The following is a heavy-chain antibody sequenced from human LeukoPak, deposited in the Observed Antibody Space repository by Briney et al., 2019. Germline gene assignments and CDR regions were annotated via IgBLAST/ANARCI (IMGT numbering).Heavy chain of an antibody. CDR3: ARYAYCSGGSCFNY. V-gene: IGHV1-69*13. D-gene: IGHD2-15*01. J-gene: IGHJ4*02. CDR1: GGTFSSYA. CDR2: IIPIFGTA. Sequence: SVTVSCKASGGTFSSYAISWVRQAPGQGLEWMGGIIPIFGTANYAQEFQGRVTITADESTSTAYMELSSLRSEDTAVYYCARYAYCSGGSCFNYWGQGTLVTVSS.